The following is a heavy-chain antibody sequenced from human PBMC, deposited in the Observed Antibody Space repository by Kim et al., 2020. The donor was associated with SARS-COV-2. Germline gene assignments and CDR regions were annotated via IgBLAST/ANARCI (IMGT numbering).Heavy chain of an antibody. CDR3: ATAARWVTGNGGVFAH. V-gene: IGHV7-4-1*02. D-gene: IGHD2-21*02. Sequence: ASVKVSCKTSGYTFTSYSMHWVRQAPGQGLEWMGWINTNTGNPTYVQAYTGRFVFSVDTGGNTAYLQISGLKGEDTAVYYCATAARWVTGNGGVFAHWGQGTRVAVSP. J-gene: IGHJ5*02. CDR1: GYTFTSYS. CDR2: INTNTGNP.